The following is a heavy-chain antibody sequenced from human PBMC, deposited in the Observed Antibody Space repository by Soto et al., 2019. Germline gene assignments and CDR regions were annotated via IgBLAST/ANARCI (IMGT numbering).Heavy chain of an antibody. Sequence: QVQLVQSGAEVKKPGASVKVSCKASGYTFTSYDINWVRQATGQGLEWMGWMNPNSGNTGYAQKSXXRGTMTRNTSXXTXYXXLSSLRSEDTAVYYCAREGLLWFGESLDYHYGMDVWGQGTTVTVSS. CDR3: AREGLLWFGESLDYHYGMDV. V-gene: IGHV1-8*01. J-gene: IGHJ6*02. CDR2: MNPNSGNT. D-gene: IGHD3-10*01. CDR1: GYTFTSYD.